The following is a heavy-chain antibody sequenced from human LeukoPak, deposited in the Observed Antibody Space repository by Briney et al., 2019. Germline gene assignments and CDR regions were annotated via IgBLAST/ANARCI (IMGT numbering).Heavy chain of an antibody. CDR2: IYYSGST. V-gene: IGHV4-59*08. J-gene: IGHJ3*02. D-gene: IGHD3-22*01. Sequence: PSETLSLTCTVSGGSISSYYWSWIRQPPGKGLEWIGYIYYSGSTNYNPSLKSRVTISVDTSKNQFSLKLSSVTAADTAVYYCAKTYYYDSSGYGAFDIWGQGTMVTVSS. CDR3: AKTYYYDSSGYGAFDI. CDR1: GGSISSYY.